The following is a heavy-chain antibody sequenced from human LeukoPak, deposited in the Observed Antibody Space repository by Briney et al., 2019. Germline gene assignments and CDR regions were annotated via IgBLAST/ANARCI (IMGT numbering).Heavy chain of an antibody. Sequence: SVSVSCKASGGSFRNDAVTWVRQASGQGLERMGGFIPIFDTTNYAQNFQGRVTITTDESSNTAYMELSRLRSDDTAVYYCARAYGDPRIYYFDYWGQGTLVTVSS. CDR3: ARAYGDPRIYYFDY. CDR2: FIPIFDTT. CDR1: GGSFRNDA. J-gene: IGHJ4*02. D-gene: IGHD4-17*01. V-gene: IGHV1-69*05.